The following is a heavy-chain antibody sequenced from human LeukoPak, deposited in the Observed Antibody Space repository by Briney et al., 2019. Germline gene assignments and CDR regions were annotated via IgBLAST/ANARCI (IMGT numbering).Heavy chain of an antibody. V-gene: IGHV4-59*01. CDR3: ARGLIAARFVWFDP. Sequence: PSETLSLTCTVSGGSISSYYWSWIRQPPGKGLEWLGYIYYSGSTNYNPSLKRRVTISVDTSKNQFSLKLRSVTAADTAVYYCARGLIAARFVWFDPWGQGTLVTVSS. D-gene: IGHD6-6*01. CDR1: GGSISSYY. J-gene: IGHJ5*02. CDR2: IYYSGST.